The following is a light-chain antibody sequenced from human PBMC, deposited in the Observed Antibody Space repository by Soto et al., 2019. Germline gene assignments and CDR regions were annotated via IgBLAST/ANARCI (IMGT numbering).Light chain of an antibody. CDR1: QTVLSSSNNLKY. J-gene: IGKJ1*01. V-gene: IGKV4-1*01. CDR2: WAS. CDR3: QQYYSNPWT. Sequence: DIVMTQSPDSLAVSLGERATINCKSSQTVLSSSNNLKYLAWYQQKPGQPPKLLIYWASTRESGIPDRFSGSGSGTDFTLTISSLQAEDVAVYYCQQYYSNPWTFGQGTKVEIK.